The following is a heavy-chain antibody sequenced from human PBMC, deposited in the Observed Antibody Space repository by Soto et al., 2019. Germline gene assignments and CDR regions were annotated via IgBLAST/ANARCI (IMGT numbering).Heavy chain of an antibody. D-gene: IGHD3-16*02. CDR3: VLDHPVLGELSAGNY. CDR1: GGSFSNYY. CDR2: INHSGTT. J-gene: IGHJ4*02. V-gene: IGHV4-34*01. Sequence: QVQLQQWGAGLLKPSETLSLTCAVYGGSFSNYYWNWIRQPPGKGLEWIGEINHSGTTNYNPSLKGRVTITVDMSTNHFSLKVRSVAAADTAVYYCVLDHPVLGELSAGNYWGQGTLVTVSS.